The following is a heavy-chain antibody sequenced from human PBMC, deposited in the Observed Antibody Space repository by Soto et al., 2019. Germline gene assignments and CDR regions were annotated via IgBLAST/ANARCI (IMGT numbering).Heavy chain of an antibody. Sequence: QLGGSLRLSCAASGFTFSSYAMSWVRQAPGKGLEWVSAISGSGGSTYYADSVKGRFTISRDNSKNTLYLQMNSLRAEDTAVYYCAKHTTGAVAGTCFYFWGQGTLVTVSS. J-gene: IGHJ4*02. CDR3: AKHTTGAVAGTCFYF. CDR1: GFTFSSYA. V-gene: IGHV3-23*01. CDR2: ISGSGGST. D-gene: IGHD6-19*01.